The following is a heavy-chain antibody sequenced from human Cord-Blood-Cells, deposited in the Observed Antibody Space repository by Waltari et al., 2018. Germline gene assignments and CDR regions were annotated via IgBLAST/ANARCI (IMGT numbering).Heavy chain of an antibody. V-gene: IGHV3-30*18. CDR1: GFTFSSYG. D-gene: IGHD2-15*01. J-gene: IGHJ4*02. CDR3: AKASGTGAVSGY. Sequence: QVQLVESGGGVVQPGRSLRLSCAASGFTFSSYGMHWVRQAPGKGVGGVAVISYDGSNKYYADSVKGRFTISRDNSKNTLYLQMNSLRAEDTAVYYCAKASGTGAVSGYWGQGTLVTVSS. CDR2: ISYDGSNK.